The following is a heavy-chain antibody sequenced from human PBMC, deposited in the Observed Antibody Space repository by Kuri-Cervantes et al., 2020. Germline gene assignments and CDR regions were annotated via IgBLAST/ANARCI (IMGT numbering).Heavy chain of an antibody. D-gene: IGHD3-10*01. Sequence: GESLKISCAASGFTFSSYAMSWVRQAPGKGLEWVSAISGSGGSTYYADSVKGRFTISRDNSKNTLYLQMNSLRAEDTAVYYCARDEGAYGSGSYYNSDYWGQGTLVTVSS. CDR1: GFTFSSYA. CDR2: ISGSGGST. J-gene: IGHJ4*02. CDR3: ARDEGAYGSGSYYNSDY. V-gene: IGHV3-23*01.